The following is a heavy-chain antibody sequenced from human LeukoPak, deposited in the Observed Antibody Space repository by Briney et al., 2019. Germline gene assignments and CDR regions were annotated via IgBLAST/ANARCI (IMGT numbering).Heavy chain of an antibody. Sequence: GGSLRLSCAASGFTFDDYAMHWVRQAPGKGLEWVSGISWDSGSIGYADSVKGRFTISRDNAKNSLYLQMNSLRAEDTALYYCAKDRSAGLDDAFDIWGQGTMVTVSS. V-gene: IGHV3-9*01. D-gene: IGHD3/OR15-3a*01. CDR3: AKDRSAGLDDAFDI. J-gene: IGHJ3*02. CDR2: ISWDSGSI. CDR1: GFTFDDYA.